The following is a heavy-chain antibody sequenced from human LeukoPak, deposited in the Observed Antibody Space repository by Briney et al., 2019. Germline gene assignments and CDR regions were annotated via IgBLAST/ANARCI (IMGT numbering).Heavy chain of an antibody. D-gene: IGHD3-22*01. CDR3: ARDAYYYDSSGERGYFDY. CDR2: ISYDGSNK. Sequence: GGSLRLSCAASGFTFSSYAMHWVRQAPGKGLEWVAVISYDGSNKYYADSVKGRFTISRDNSKNTLYLQMNSLRAEDTAVYYCARDAYYYDSSGERGYFDYWGQGTLVTVSS. J-gene: IGHJ4*02. CDR1: GFTFSSYA. V-gene: IGHV3-30-3*01.